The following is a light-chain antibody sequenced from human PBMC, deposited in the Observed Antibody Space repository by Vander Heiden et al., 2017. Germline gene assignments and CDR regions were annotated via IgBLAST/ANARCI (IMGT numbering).Light chain of an antibody. CDR1: QDISNY. Sequence: DNQMTPSPSSLSASVGDRVTITCQASQDISNYLNWYQQKPGKAPKLLIYAASNLETGVPSRFSGSGSGTDFTFTISSLQPEDIATYYCQQYDNFPYTFGQGTKLEIK. V-gene: IGKV1-33*01. J-gene: IGKJ2*01. CDR2: AAS. CDR3: QQYDNFPYT.